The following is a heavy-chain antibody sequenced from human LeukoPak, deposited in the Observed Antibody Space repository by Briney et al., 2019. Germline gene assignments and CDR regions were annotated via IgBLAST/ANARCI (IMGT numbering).Heavy chain of an antibody. V-gene: IGHV3-23*01. Sequence: GGSLRLSCAASGFTFSSYGMSWVRQAPGEGLEWVSAISGSGGSTYYADSVKGRFTISRDNSKNTLYLQMNSLRAEDTAVYYCAKVGYYDSSGYPPIYYFDYWGQGTLVTVSS. D-gene: IGHD3-22*01. CDR1: GFTFSSYG. CDR3: AKVGYYDSSGYPPIYYFDY. CDR2: ISGSGGST. J-gene: IGHJ4*02.